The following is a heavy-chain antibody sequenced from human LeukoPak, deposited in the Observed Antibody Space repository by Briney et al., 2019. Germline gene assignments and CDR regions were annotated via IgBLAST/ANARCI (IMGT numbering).Heavy chain of an antibody. CDR1: GFTFSSYG. Sequence: PGRSLRLSCAASGFTFSSYGMHWVRQAPGKGLEWVAVIWYDGSNKYYADAVKGRFTISRDNSKNTLYLQMNSLRAEDTAVYYCARDLCRDGYNSFDYWGQGTLVTVSS. D-gene: IGHD5-24*01. J-gene: IGHJ4*02. CDR2: IWYDGSNK. CDR3: ARDLCRDGYNSFDY. V-gene: IGHV3-33*01.